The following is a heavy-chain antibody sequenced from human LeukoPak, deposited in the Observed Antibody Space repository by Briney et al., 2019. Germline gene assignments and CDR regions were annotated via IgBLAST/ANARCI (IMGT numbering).Heavy chain of an antibody. V-gene: IGHV3-49*03. CDR3: ARDAGITGTTDLDY. D-gene: IGHD1-14*01. CDR1: GFTFGDYA. CDR2: IRSKAYGGTT. J-gene: IGHJ4*01. Sequence: GGSLRLSCTASGFTFGDYAMSWFRQAPGKGLEWVGFIRSKAYGGTTEYAASVKGRFTISRDDSKSIAYLQMNSLKTEDTAVYCCARDAGITGTTDLDYWGHGTLVTVSS.